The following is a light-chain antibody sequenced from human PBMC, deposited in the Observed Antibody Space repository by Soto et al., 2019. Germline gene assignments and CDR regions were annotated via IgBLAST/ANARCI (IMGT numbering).Light chain of an antibody. V-gene: IGKV1-9*01. CDR3: XHLNSYSPDT. CDR2: AAS. CDR1: QGISSY. J-gene: IGKJ3*01. Sequence: DIQLTQSPSFLSASVGDRVTITCRASQGISSYLAWYQQKPGKAPKLLIFAASTLQNGVPSRFSGSGSGTXXXXXXXXXXXXXFATXXCXHLNSYSPDTFGPGTKVDIK.